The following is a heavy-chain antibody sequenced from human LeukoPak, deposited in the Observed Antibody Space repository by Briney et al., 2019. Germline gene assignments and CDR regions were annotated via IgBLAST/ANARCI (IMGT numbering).Heavy chain of an antibody. D-gene: IGHD6-6*01. CDR2: IPYDGGNK. CDR1: GFTFNSYG. J-gene: IGHJ4*02. Sequence: GGSLRLSCAASGFTFNSYGMHWVRQAPGKGLEWVAFIPYDGGNKYYADSVKGRFTISRDNSKNTLYLQVNSLRGEDTAVYYCARGGYKQLVRCYFDYWGQGTLVTVSS. V-gene: IGHV3-30*02. CDR3: ARGGYKQLVRCYFDY.